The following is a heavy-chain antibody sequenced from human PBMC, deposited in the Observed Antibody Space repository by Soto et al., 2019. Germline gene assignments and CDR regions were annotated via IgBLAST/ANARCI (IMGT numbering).Heavy chain of an antibody. Sequence: ESGGGVVQPGRSLRLSCAASGFTFSSYGMHWVRQAPGKGLEWVAVIWYDGSNKYYADSVKGRFTISRDNSKNTLYLQMNSLRAEDTAVYYCARDSAGETYNWFDPWGQGTLVTVSS. V-gene: IGHV3-33*01. CDR2: IWYDGSNK. CDR3: ARDSAGETYNWFDP. CDR1: GFTFSSYG. J-gene: IGHJ5*02. D-gene: IGHD6-13*01.